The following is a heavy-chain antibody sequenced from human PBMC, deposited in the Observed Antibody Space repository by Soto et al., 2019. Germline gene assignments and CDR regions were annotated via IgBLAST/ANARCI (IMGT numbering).Heavy chain of an antibody. J-gene: IGHJ4*02. Sequence: SETLSLTCTVPGGSISSYYLSWIRQTPGKGLEWIGYIFYFGSTNYNPSLKSRVTLSIDTSKNQLSLKLSSVTAADTAVYYCARHSPDFDWLSQFDYWGQGTLVTVSS. CDR1: GGSISSYY. CDR3: ARHSPDFDWLSQFDY. V-gene: IGHV4-59*08. D-gene: IGHD3-9*01. CDR2: IFYFGST.